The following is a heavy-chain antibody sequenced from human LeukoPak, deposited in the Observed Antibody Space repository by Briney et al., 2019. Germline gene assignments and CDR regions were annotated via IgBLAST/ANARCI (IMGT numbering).Heavy chain of an antibody. J-gene: IGHJ4*02. CDR1: GFTFCNYW. V-gene: IGHV3-7*01. D-gene: IGHD6-13*01. CDR2: IKEDGREK. Sequence: PGGSLRLSCAASGFTFCNYWMSWVRGAPGGGLEWVANIKEDGREKYYVDSVKGRFTISRDNARNSLYLQMNSLRAEDTAVYYCASGRQLGYCGQGTLVTVSS. CDR3: ASGRQLGY.